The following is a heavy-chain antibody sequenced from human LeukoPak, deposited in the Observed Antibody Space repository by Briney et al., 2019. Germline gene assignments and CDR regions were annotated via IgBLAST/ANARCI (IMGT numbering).Heavy chain of an antibody. CDR2: IYYSGSA. CDR3: ARGLHDYGDYVSFDI. V-gene: IGHV4-30-4*01. D-gene: IGHD4-17*01. Sequence: PSETLSLTCTVSGGSISSGDYYWSWIRQPPGKGLEWIGYIYYSGSAYYNPSLKSRVTISVDTSKNQFSLKLSSVTAADTAVYYCARGLHDYGDYVSFDIWGQGTMVTVSS. J-gene: IGHJ3*02. CDR1: GGSISSGDYY.